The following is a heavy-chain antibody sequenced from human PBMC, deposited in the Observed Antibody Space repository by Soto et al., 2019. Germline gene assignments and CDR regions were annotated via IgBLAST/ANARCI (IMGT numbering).Heavy chain of an antibody. CDR3: ARDRYCSGGSCYSTDAFDI. Sequence: EVQLVESGGGLVQPGGSLRLSCAASGFTFSSYWMHWVRQAPGKGLVWVSRINSDGSSTSYADSVKGRFTISRDNAKNTLYLQMNSLRAEDTAVYYCARDRYCSGGSCYSTDAFDIWGQGTMVTVSS. D-gene: IGHD2-15*01. CDR1: GFTFSSYW. CDR2: INSDGSST. V-gene: IGHV3-74*01. J-gene: IGHJ3*02.